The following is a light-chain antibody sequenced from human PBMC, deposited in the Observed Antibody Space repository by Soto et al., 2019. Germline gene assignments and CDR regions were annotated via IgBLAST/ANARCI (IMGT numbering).Light chain of an antibody. Sequence: NFMLTQPHSVSESPGKTVTISCTRSSGSIVSNYVQWYQQRPGCAPTSVIYENKQRPSGVPDRFSGSIDSSSNSASLTISGVKTEDEAYYYCQSYDRTNQVFGGGTKLTVL. CDR3: QSYDRTNQV. J-gene: IGLJ3*02. CDR1: SGSIVSNY. CDR2: ENK. V-gene: IGLV6-57*03.